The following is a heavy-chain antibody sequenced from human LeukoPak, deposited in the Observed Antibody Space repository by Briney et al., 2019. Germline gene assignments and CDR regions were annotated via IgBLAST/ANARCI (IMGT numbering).Heavy chain of an antibody. CDR2: IYYSGST. D-gene: IGHD3-3*01. CDR1: GGSISSGSYY. Sequence: NSSQTLSLTCTVSGGSISSGSYYWSWIRQPPGKGLEWIGYIYYSGSTNYNPSLKSRVTISVDTSKNQFSLKLSSVTAADTAVYYCARVRVNYDFWSGPAGPFDYWGQGTLVTVSS. J-gene: IGHJ4*02. CDR3: ARVRVNYDFWSGPAGPFDY. V-gene: IGHV4-61*01.